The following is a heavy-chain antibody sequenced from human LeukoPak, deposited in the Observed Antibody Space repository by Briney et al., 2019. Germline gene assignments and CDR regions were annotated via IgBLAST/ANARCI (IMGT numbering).Heavy chain of an antibody. J-gene: IGHJ4*02. CDR1: GFTFSSYA. CDR2: FSGSGGST. Sequence: GGSLRLSCAASGFTFSSYAMSWVRQAPGKGLECISGFSGSGGSTYYADSVKGRFTISRDNSKNTLYLQMNSLRAEDTAVYYCARVASLYGLDYWGQGTLVTVSS. CDR3: ARVASLYGLDY. V-gene: IGHV3-23*01. D-gene: IGHD3-16*01.